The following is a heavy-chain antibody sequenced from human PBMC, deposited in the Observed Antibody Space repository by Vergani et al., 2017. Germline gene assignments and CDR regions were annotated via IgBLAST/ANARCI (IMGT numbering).Heavy chain of an antibody. J-gene: IGHJ4*02. CDR1: GYTFTSYY. CDR3: AKQYFVSGNYLFDY. Sequence: VQLVQSGAEVKKPGASVKVSCKASGYTFTSYYMHWVRQAPGQGLEWVSGISGSGVSAYYTDSVKGRFTISRDNSKNMLFLQMNNLRTEDTAIYYCAKQYFVSGNYLFDYWGQGTLVTVSS. CDR2: ISGSGVSA. V-gene: IGHV3-23*04. D-gene: IGHD3-10*01.